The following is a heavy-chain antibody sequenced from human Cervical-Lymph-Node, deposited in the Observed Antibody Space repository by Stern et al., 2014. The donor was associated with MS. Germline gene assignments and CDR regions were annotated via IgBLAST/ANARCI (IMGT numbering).Heavy chain of an antibody. CDR1: RGSISTYY. V-gene: IGHV4-4*07. Sequence: QVQLQESGPRLVKPSETLSLTCSVSRGSISTYYWSWIRQPAGKGLEWIGRVSTTGNTGYNPSLKSRVTMSVDTSKNQFSLQLNSVTAADTAMYYCARDGSWSPLDYWGQGILVTVSS. CDR3: ARDGSWSPLDY. D-gene: IGHD6-13*01. J-gene: IGHJ4*02. CDR2: VSTTGNT.